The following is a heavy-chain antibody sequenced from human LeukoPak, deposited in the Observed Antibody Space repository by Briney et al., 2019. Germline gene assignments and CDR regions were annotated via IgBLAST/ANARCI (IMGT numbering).Heavy chain of an antibody. V-gene: IGHV1-69*04. J-gene: IGHJ4*02. CDR1: GGTFSSYA. D-gene: IGHD6-19*01. CDR2: IIPILGIA. Sequence: SSVKVSCKASGGTFSSYAISWVRQAPGQGLEWMGRIIPILGIANYAQKFQGRVTITADKSTSTAYMQLSSLRSEDTAVYYCARGLPGVAVAGTEYFDYWGQGTLVTVSS. CDR3: ARGLPGVAVAGTEYFDY.